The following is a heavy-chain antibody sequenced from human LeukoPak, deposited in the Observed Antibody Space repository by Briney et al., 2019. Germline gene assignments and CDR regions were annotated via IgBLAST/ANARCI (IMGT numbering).Heavy chain of an antibody. Sequence: ASVKVSCKASRGTFSGYAISWVRQAPGQGLEWMGRIIPIFGIANYAQKFQGRVTITADKSTSTAYMELSSLRSEDTAVYYCARDQLEQWPERGGDYFDYWGQGTLVTVSS. D-gene: IGHD6-19*01. CDR3: ARDQLEQWPERGGDYFDY. V-gene: IGHV1-69*04. CDR1: RGTFSGYA. J-gene: IGHJ4*02. CDR2: IIPIFGIA.